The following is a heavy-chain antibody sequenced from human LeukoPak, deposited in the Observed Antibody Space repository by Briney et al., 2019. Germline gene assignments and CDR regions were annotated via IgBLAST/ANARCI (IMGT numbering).Heavy chain of an antibody. D-gene: IGHD2-15*01. CDR2: ISTSGSTI. CDR1: GFTFSDYY. CDR3: ARAGSFSSSYGISWDY. J-gene: IGHJ4*02. V-gene: IGHV3-11*04. Sequence: GGSLRLSCAASGFTFSDYYMNWIRQAPGKGLEWVSYISTSGSTIYYADSVKGRFTISRDNAKNSLFLQMNSLRAEDTAVYYCARAGSFSSSYGISWDYWGQGALVAVSS.